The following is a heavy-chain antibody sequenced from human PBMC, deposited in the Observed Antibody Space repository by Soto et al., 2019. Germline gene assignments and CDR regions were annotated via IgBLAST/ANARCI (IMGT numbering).Heavy chain of an antibody. V-gene: IGHV3-74*01. CDR3: ARGPYGDYVSSDFDY. CDR1: EFPLSRYC. CDR2: INSDGSST. J-gene: IGHJ4*02. D-gene: IGHD4-17*01. Sequence: PLTLSCAASEFPLSRYCMSWVRQAPGKGLVWVSRINSDGSSTSYADSVKGRFTISRDNAKNTLYLQMNSLRAEDTAVYYCARGPYGDYVSSDFDYWGQGTLVTGSS.